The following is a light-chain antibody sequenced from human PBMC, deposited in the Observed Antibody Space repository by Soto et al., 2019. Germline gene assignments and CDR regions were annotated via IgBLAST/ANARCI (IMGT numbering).Light chain of an antibody. CDR1: SSNIGSNY. CDR3: GTWDTSLGAYD. Sequence: SVLTQPPSVSAAPGQMATISCSGSSSNIGSNYVCWYQQLPGEAPNLLIYENEKTAPGIHDRFSGYKSGTSATLGIDGLQIGDEGDYYLGTWDTSLGAYDFGGETKGTV. V-gene: IGLV1-51*01. J-gene: IGLJ1*01. CDR2: ENE.